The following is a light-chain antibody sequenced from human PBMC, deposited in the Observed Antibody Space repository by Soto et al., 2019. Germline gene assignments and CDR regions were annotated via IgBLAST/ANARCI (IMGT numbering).Light chain of an antibody. J-gene: IGLJ1*01. V-gene: IGLV2-14*01. CDR2: AVN. CDR1: SSDVGGYNY. Sequence: LTQPASVSGSPGQSITISCTGTSSDVGGYNYVSWYQQHPGKAPELMIFAVNNRPSGVSNRFSGSKSGNTASLNISGLQAEDEADYYCSSFSSGSNRYVLGTGTKVTVL. CDR3: SSFSSGSNRYV.